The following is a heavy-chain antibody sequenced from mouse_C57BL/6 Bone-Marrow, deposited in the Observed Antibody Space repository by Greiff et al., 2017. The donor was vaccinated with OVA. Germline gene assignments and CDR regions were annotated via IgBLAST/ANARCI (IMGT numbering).Heavy chain of an antibody. CDR1: GYTFTSYW. Sequence: VQLQQSGAELVKPGASVKLSCKASGYTFTSYWMHWVKQRPGQGLEWIGMIHPNSGSTNYNEKFKSKATLTVDKSSSTAYMQLSSLTSEDSAVYYCARKEITTVVDYFDYWGQGTTLTVSS. CDR3: ARKEITTVVDYFDY. V-gene: IGHV1-64*01. D-gene: IGHD1-1*01. J-gene: IGHJ2*01. CDR2: IHPNSGST.